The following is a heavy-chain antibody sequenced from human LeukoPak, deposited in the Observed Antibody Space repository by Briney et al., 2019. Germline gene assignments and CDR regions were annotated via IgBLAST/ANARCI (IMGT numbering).Heavy chain of an antibody. CDR3: ARERGYSYGHYFDY. CDR2: ISSSSSYI. V-gene: IGHV3-21*01. CDR1: GFTFSSYS. D-gene: IGHD5-18*01. Sequence: PGGSLRLSCAASGFTFSSYSMNWVRQAPGKGLEWVSSISSSSSYIYYADSVKGRFTISRDNAKNSLYLQMNRLRAEDTAVYYCARERGYSYGHYFDYWGQGTLVTVSS. J-gene: IGHJ4*02.